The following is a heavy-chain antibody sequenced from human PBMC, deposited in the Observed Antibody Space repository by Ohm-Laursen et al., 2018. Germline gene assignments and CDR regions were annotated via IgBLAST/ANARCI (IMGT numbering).Heavy chain of an antibody. CDR2: IKQDGSEK. D-gene: IGHD1-7*01. J-gene: IGHJ4*02. CDR3: ARDRQKLELRGGFDY. CDR1: GFTFADYW. Sequence: GSLRLSCAASGFTFADYWMNWVRRAPGKGLEWVANIKQDGSEKNYVDSVKGRFTITRDNANNSLYLQMNSLRAEDTAVYYCARDRQKLELRGGFDYWGQGTLVTVSS. V-gene: IGHV3-7*01.